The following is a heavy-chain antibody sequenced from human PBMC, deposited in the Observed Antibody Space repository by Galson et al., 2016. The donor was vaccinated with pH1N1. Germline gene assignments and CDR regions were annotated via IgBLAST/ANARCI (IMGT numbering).Heavy chain of an antibody. CDR1: GGSFAKYA. CDR2: IIPIYGTP. J-gene: IGHJ6*02. Sequence: SVKVSCKASGGSFAKYAVSWVRQAPGQGLEWMGRIIPIYGTPNYAQKFQDRHTITADEYTTTVYMELNSLISADTAIYYCARPGRTETTKEGFAWGYGMDVLGQGTTVTVSS. CDR3: ARPGRTETTKEGFAWGYGMDV. V-gene: IGHV1-69*13. D-gene: IGHD1-1*01.